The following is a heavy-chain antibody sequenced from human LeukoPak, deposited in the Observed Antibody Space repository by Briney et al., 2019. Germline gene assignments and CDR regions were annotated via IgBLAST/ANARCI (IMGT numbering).Heavy chain of an antibody. CDR3: AKSQTTYSGSYYFDY. CDR1: GFTFGKYW. V-gene: IGHV3-23*01. D-gene: IGHD1-26*01. Sequence: GGSLRLSCVASGFTFGKYWMSWVRQAPGKGLEWVSAISGSGGTTYYADSVKGRFTISRDNSKNTLYLQMNSLRAEDTAVYYCAKSQTTYSGSYYFDYWGQGTLVTVSS. J-gene: IGHJ4*02. CDR2: ISGSGGTT.